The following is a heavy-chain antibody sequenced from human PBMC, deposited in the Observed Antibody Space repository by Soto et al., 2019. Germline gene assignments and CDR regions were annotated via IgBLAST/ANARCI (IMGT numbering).Heavy chain of an antibody. J-gene: IGHJ4*02. CDR2: ISYDGSNK. Sequence: GGSLRLSCAASGFTFSSYAMHWVRQAPGKGLEGVAVISYDGSNKYYADSVKGRFTISRDNSKNTLYLQMNSLRAEDTAVYYCARDPYDSSDYLPHYFDYWGQGTLVTVSS. V-gene: IGHV3-30-3*01. D-gene: IGHD3-22*01. CDR3: ARDPYDSSDYLPHYFDY. CDR1: GFTFSSYA.